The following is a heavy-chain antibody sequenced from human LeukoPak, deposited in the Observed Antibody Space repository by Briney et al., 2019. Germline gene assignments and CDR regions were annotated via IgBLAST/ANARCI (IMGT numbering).Heavy chain of an antibody. V-gene: IGHV1-2*02. Sequence: ASVKVSFKTSGYTFTGYYIHWVRQAPGQGLEWMGWINPDSGATICAQKFQGRVTMTRDTSINTAYMDLSRLTSDDTAVYYCARDRVSHVRGILRGVFDYWGQGPLITVSS. D-gene: IGHD3-10*01. J-gene: IGHJ4*02. CDR3: ARDRVSHVRGILRGVFDY. CDR1: GYTFTGYY. CDR2: INPDSGAT.